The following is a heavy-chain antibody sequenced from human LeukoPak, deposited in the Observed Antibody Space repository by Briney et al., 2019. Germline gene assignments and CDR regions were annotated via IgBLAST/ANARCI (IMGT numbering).Heavy chain of an antibody. D-gene: IGHD3-10*01. CDR1: GYTFTSYH. CDR3: ARGGSMVRGVIIRKFDY. CDR2: MNPNSGNT. V-gene: IGHV1-8*01. J-gene: IGHJ4*02. Sequence: GASVKVSCKASGYTFTSYHINWVRQATGQGLEWMGWMNPNSGNTGYAQKFQGRVTMTRNTSISTAYMELSSLRSEDTAVYYCARGGSMVRGVIIRKFDYWGQGTLVTVSS.